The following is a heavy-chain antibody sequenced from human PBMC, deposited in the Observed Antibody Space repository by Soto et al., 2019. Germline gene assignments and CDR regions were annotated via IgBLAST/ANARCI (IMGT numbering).Heavy chain of an antibody. CDR2: ISWNSGSI. Sequence: GGSLRLSCAASGFTFDDYAMHWVRQAPGKGLEWVSGISWNSGSIGYADSVKGRFTISRDNAKNSLYLQMNSLRAEDTALYYCAKEGQDSGSYWALDIWGQGTMVTVSS. J-gene: IGHJ3*02. CDR1: GFTFDDYA. CDR3: AKEGQDSGSYWALDI. D-gene: IGHD1-26*01. V-gene: IGHV3-9*01.